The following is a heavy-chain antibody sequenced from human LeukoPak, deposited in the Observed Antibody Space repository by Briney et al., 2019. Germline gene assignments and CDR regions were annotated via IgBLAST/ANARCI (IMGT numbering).Heavy chain of an antibody. D-gene: IGHD1-14*01. V-gene: IGHV3-23*01. CDR2: LSGSGRDT. Sequence: PGGSLRLSCAASGFTFSKNAMSWVRQAPGKGLEWVSSLSGSGRDTYYADSVKGRFTISRDNAKNTGYLQMNSLRAEETAVYYYATDPYGTTYFDYSGQATLITASS. J-gene: IGHJ4*02. CDR1: GFTFSKNA. CDR3: ATDPYGTTYFDY.